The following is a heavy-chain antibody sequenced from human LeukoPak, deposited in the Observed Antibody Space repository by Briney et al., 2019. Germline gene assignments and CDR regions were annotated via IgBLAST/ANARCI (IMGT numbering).Heavy chain of an antibody. V-gene: IGHV4-59*01. CDR3: TRDRPLYGMDV. D-gene: IGHD6-6*01. Sequence: SETLSLTCTASGGSISDYCWSWIRQPPGKGLEWIGRIYYSGSTNYNLSLKSRVTLSVDTSKNQFSLKLNSVAAADTAVYYCTRDRPLYGMDVWGQGTTVTVSS. J-gene: IGHJ6*02. CDR2: IYYSGST. CDR1: GGSISDYC.